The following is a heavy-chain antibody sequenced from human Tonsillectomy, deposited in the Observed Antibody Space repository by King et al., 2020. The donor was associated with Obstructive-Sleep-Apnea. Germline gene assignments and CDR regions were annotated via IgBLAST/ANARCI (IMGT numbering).Heavy chain of an antibody. V-gene: IGHV1-18*01. CDR3: ARDSPDYGDYDY. CDR1: GYMFISYG. Sequence: QLVQSGPEVKKPGASVKVSCKASGYMFISYGISWVRKAPVQGLDLMGCISTYNGNTNYAQQLQGKVTMTTDTSTSTAYMELRSLRSDDTAVYYCARDSPDYGDYDYWGQGTLVTVSS. CDR2: ISTYNGNT. D-gene: IGHD4-17*01. J-gene: IGHJ4*02.